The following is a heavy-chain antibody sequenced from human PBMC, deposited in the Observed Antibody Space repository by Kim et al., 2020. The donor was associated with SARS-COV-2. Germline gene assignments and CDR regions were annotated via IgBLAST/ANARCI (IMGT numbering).Heavy chain of an antibody. CDR3: ASGDTYYYDSSGYFDY. J-gene: IGHJ4*02. V-gene: IGHV3-21*01. D-gene: IGHD3-22*01. CDR1: GFTFSSYS. Sequence: GGSLRLSCAASGFTFSSYSMNWVRQAPGKGLEWVSSISSSSSYIYYADSVKGRFTISRDNAKNSLYLQMNSLRAEDTAVYYCASGDTYYYDSSGYFDYWGQGTLVTVSS. CDR2: ISSSSSYI.